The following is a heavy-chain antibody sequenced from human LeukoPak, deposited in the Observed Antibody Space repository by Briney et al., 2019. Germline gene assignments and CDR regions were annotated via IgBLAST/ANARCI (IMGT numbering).Heavy chain of an antibody. CDR1: GGTFSSYA. J-gene: IGHJ5*02. CDR3: ARGRGWLTNWFDP. V-gene: IGHV1-69*05. Sequence: SVKVSCKASGGTFSSYAISWVRQAPGQGLEWMGGIIPIFGTANYAQKFQGRVTITTDESTSTAYMELRSLRSEATAVYYWARGRGWLTNWFDPWGQGTLVTVSS. D-gene: IGHD5-24*01. CDR2: IIPIFGTA.